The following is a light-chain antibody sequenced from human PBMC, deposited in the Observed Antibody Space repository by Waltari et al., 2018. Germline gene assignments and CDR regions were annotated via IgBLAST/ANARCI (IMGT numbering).Light chain of an antibody. CDR1: QNIGSS. J-gene: IGKJ1*01. CDR3: QQYKTSPTWT. V-gene: IGKV1-5*03. CDR2: EAS. Sequence: DLQMTQSPSSLSASVGDRVTITCRASQNIGSSLVWYQQKPGKAPKLLIYEASSLQFGVPSRFSGRGSGAEFTLTIASLQPDDFAAYYCQQYKTSPTWTFGQGTRVELK.